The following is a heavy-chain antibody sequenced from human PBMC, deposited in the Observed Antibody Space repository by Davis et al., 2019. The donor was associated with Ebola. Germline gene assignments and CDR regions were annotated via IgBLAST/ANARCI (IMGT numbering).Heavy chain of an antibody. V-gene: IGHV4-34*01. J-gene: IGHJ4*02. CDR3: ARFPSEDGAYYFDY. CDR2: INHSGST. D-gene: IGHD2-15*01. CDR1: GGSFSGYY. Sequence: PSETLSLTCAVYGGSFSGYYWSWIRQPPGKGLEWIGEINHSGSTNYNPSLKSRVTISVDTSKNQFSLKLSSVTAADTAVYYCARFPSEDGAYYFDYWGQGTLVTVSS.